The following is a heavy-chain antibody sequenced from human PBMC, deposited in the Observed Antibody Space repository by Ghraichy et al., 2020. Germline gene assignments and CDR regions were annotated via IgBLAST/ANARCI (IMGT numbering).Heavy chain of an antibody. CDR3: AREYSSSLYYYYYMDV. CDR1: GFTFSSYE. D-gene: IGHD6-6*01. J-gene: IGHJ6*03. CDR2: ISSSGSTI. V-gene: IGHV3-48*03. Sequence: GGSLRLSCAASGFTFSSYEMNWVRQAPGKGLEWVSYISSSGSTIYYADSVKGRFTISRDNAKNSLYLQMNSLRAEDTAVYYWAREYSSSLYYYYYMDVWGKGTTVTVSS.